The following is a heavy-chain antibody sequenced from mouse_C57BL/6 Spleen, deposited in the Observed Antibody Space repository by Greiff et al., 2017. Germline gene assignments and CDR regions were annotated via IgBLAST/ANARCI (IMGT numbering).Heavy chain of an antibody. CDR1: GYTFTSYW. V-gene: IGHV1-5*01. D-gene: IGHD2-2*01. Sequence: VQLKQSGTVLARPGASVKMSCKTSGYTFTSYWMHWVKQRPGQGLEWIGAIYPGNSDTSYNQKFKGKAKLTAITSASTAYMELSSLTNEDSAVYYCTSPHYGYPYFDYWGQGTTLTVSS. J-gene: IGHJ2*01. CDR3: TSPHYGYPYFDY. CDR2: IYPGNSDT.